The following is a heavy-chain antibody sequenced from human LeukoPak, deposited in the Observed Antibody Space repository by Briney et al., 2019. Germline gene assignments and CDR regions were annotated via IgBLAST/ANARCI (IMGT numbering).Heavy chain of an antibody. V-gene: IGHV3-21*01. CDR3: AKPHRYSGYDFDY. J-gene: IGHJ4*02. D-gene: IGHD5-12*01. CDR2: ISSSSSYI. CDR1: GFTFSSYS. Sequence: GGSLRLSCAASGFTFSSYSMNWVRQAPGKGLKWVSSISSSSSYIYYADSVKGRFTISRDNAKNSLYLQMNSLRAEDTAVYYCAKPHRYSGYDFDYWGQGTLVTVSS.